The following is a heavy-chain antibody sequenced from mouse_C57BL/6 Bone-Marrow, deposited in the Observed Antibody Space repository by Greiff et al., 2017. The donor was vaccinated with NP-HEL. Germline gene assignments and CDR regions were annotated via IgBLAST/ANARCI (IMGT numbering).Heavy chain of an antibody. CDR3: TTPITTVVAGGY. CDR1: GFNIKDDY. V-gene: IGHV14-4*01. Sequence: VHVKQSGAELVRPGASVKLSCTASGFNIKDDYMHWVKQRPEQGLEWIGWIDPENGDTEYASKFQGKATITADTSSNTAYLQLSSLTSEDTAVYYCTTPITTVVAGGYWGQGTTLTVSS. CDR2: IDPENGDT. J-gene: IGHJ2*01. D-gene: IGHD1-1*01.